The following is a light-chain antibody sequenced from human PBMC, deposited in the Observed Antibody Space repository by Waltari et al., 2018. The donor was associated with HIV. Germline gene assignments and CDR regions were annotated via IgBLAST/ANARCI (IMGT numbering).Light chain of an antibody. CDR3: AAWDDSLNGPV. CDR2: SSS. J-gene: IGLJ2*01. Sequence: QSVLTQPPSASGTPGQRVTIPCSGSSSNIGINPVNWYQQLPGTAPKALIYSSSHRPSGVPDRFSASKSGTSASLAISGLQSEDEADYYCAAWDDSLNGPVFGGGTKLTVL. V-gene: IGLV1-44*01. CDR1: SSNIGINP.